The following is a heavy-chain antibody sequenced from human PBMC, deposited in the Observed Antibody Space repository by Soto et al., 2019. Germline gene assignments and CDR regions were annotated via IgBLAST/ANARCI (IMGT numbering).Heavy chain of an antibody. CDR1: GYAFTSYY. CDR2: LNPSGGST. D-gene: IGHD3-22*01. V-gene: IGHV1-46*03. Sequence: QVQLVQSGAEVKKPGASVRVSCKASGYAFTSYYMHWVRQAPGQGLEWMGILNPSGGSTSYAQKFQGRVTMTRDTSTSTVYMELSSLRSEDTAVYYCARSVMIVVAMGDAFEIWGQGTMVTVSS. J-gene: IGHJ3*02. CDR3: ARSVMIVVAMGDAFEI.